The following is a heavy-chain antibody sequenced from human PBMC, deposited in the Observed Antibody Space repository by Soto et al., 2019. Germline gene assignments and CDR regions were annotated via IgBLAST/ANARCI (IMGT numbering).Heavy chain of an antibody. J-gene: IGHJ4*02. CDR3: ATGRYGDY. V-gene: IGHV1-18*01. CDR1: GYGFTTYG. D-gene: IGHD1-1*01. Sequence: QVHLVQSGAEVKEPGASVKVSCKGSGYGFTTYGITWVRQAPGQGLEWMAWISAHNGNTNYAQKLQGRVTVTRDTSTRTAYMELRSLRSDDTAVYYCATGRYGDYWGQGALVTVSS. CDR2: ISAHNGNT.